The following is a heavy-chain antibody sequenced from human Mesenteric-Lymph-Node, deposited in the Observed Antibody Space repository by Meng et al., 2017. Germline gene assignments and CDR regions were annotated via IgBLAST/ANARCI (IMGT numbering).Heavy chain of an antibody. CDR3: ARITMVRGVIIIGFDY. J-gene: IGHJ4*02. V-gene: IGHV5-51*01. CDR1: GYSFTSYW. Sequence: KVSCKGSGYSFTSYWIGWVRQMPGKGLEWMGIIYPGDSDTRYSPSFQGQVTISADKSISTAYLQWSSLKASDTAMYYCARITMVRGVIIIGFDYWGQGTLVTVSS. CDR2: IYPGDSDT. D-gene: IGHD3-10*01.